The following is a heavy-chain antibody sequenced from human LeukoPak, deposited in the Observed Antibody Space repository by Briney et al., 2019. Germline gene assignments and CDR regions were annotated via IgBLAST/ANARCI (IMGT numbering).Heavy chain of an antibody. CDR2: ISGGGVTT. CDR3: AKPRGPLDY. CDR1: GFTSIAYA. V-gene: IGHV3-23*01. J-gene: IGHJ4*02. Sequence: GGSLRLSCVGSGFTSIAYALTWARQAPGKGLEWVSGISGGGVTTYYADSVKGRFTISRDNSKNTLYLQMNSLRAEDTAVYYCAKPRGPLDYWGQGTLVTVSS. D-gene: IGHD3-10*01.